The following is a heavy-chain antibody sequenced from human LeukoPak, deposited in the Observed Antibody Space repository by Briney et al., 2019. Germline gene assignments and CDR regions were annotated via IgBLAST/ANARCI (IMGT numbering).Heavy chain of an antibody. CDR3: ARGHYDILTGNYKWTPDY. CDR2: IHSGGSDI. CDR1: GFTFNTYK. D-gene: IGHD3-9*01. J-gene: IGHJ4*02. V-gene: IGHV3-21*06. Sequence: GGSLRLSCAPSGFTFNTYKMNRVPQAPGRGLEWVSSIHSGGSDIYYADSVKGRFTVSTDNAKNSLFLQMNSLRAEDTASYYCARGHYDILTGNYKWTPDYWGQGTLVTVSS.